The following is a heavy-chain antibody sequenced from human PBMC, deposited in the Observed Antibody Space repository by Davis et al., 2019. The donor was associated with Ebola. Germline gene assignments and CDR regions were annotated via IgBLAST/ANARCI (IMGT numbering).Heavy chain of an antibody. CDR3: ARGALALDY. J-gene: IGHJ4*02. V-gene: IGHV3-33*01. CDR1: GYSFSSYG. CDR2: IWYDGSNK. Sequence: GESLKISCAASGYSFSSYGMQWVGQAPGKGLEWVAVIWYDGSNKYYADSVKGRFTISRDNSKNTLYLQMNSLRAEDTAVYYCARGALALDYWGQGTLVTVSS.